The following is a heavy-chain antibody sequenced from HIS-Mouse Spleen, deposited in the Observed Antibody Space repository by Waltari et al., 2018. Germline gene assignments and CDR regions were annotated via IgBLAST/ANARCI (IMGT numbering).Heavy chain of an antibody. J-gene: IGHJ2*01. D-gene: IGHD6-13*01. CDR3: AREIPYSSSWYDWYFDL. CDR2: IYYRGST. V-gene: IGHV4-39*07. Sequence: QLQLQESGPGLVKPSETLSLTCTVSGGSISSSSYYWGWIRPPAGKGLEWIGSIYYRGSTYYNPSLKSRVTISVDTSKNQFSLKLSSVTAADTAVYYCAREIPYSSSWYDWYFDLWGRGTLVTVSS. CDR1: GGSISSSSYY.